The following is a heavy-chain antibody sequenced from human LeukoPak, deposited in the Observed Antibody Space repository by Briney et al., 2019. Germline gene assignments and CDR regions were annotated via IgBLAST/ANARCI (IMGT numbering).Heavy chain of an antibody. CDR3: ARDGSMLD. CDR2: IKQDGSEK. D-gene: IGHD2-8*01. Sequence: GGSLRLSCAASGFNFRNYWMSWVRQAPGKGLHWVANIKQDGSEKYYVDSVKGRFTISRDNAKNSLYLQMNSLRAEDTAVYYCARDGSMLDWGQGTLVTVSS. J-gene: IGHJ4*02. V-gene: IGHV3-7*01. CDR1: GFNFRNYW.